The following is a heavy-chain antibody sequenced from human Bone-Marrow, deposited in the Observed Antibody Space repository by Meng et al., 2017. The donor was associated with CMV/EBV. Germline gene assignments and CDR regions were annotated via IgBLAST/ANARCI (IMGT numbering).Heavy chain of an antibody. D-gene: IGHD3-22*01. J-gene: IGHJ6*02. CDR3: AREGYYYDSSGYYVTYYYYGMDV. CDR1: GYTFTSYY. CDR2: IIPILGIA. V-gene: IGHV1-69*10. Sequence: SVKVSCKASGYTFTSYYMHWVRQAPGQGLEWMGGIIPILGIANYAQKFQGRVTITADKSTSTAYMELSSLRSEDTAVYYCAREGYYYDSSGYYVTYYYYGMDVWGQGNTVTVSS.